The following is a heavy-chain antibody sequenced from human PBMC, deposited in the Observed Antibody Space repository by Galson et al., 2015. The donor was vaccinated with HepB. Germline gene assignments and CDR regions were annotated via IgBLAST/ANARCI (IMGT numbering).Heavy chain of an antibody. CDR2: IIPIVDTP. D-gene: IGHD1-14*01. CDR1: GGTFSHTA. CDR3: ARDRSTSEPYDAFDV. Sequence: SVKVSCKASGGTFSHTAISWVRQAPGQGLEWLGGIIPIVDTPYIPQKFRGRLTITADASTHTVYMELDSLRSEDTAVYFCARDRSTSEPYDAFDVWGQGTMLTVSS. J-gene: IGHJ3*01. V-gene: IGHV1-69*13.